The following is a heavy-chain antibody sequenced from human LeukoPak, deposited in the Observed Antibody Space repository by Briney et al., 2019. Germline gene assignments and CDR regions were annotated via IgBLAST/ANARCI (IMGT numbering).Heavy chain of an antibody. CDR1: GYTFTSYY. J-gene: IGHJ4*02. CDR2: INPSGGST. Sequence: ASVKVSCKASGYTFTSYYMHWVRQAPGQGLEWMGIINPSGGSTIYAQKFQGRVTMTRDTSTSTVYMELSSLRSEDTGVYYCAREEMATIPLWGQGPLVTVFS. CDR3: AREEMATIPL. D-gene: IGHD5-24*01. V-gene: IGHV1-46*01.